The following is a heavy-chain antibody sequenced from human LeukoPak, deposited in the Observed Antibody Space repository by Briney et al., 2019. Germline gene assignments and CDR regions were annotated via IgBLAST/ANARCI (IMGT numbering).Heavy chain of an antibody. CDR2: IYYSGST. V-gene: IGHV4-59*08. D-gene: IGHD3-22*01. J-gene: IGHJ4*02. CDR1: GGSISSYY. CDR3: ARGHYDSSGYSDVAYDY. Sequence: SETLSLTCTVSGGSISSYYWSWIRQPPGKGLEWIGYIYYSGSTNYNPSLKSRVTISVDTSKNQFSLKLSSVTAADTAVYYCARGHYDSSGYSDVAYDYWGQGTLVAVSS.